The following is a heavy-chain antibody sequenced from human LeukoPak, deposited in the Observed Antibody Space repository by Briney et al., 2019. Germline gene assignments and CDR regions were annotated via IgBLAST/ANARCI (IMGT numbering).Heavy chain of an antibody. CDR1: GGSFSGYY. V-gene: IGHV4-59*10. D-gene: IGHD3-22*01. CDR3: ARTNYYDSSGYYYARWAGFDP. Sequence: SETLSLTCAVYGGSFSGYYWSWIRQPAGKGLEWIGRIYTSGSTNYNPSLKSRVTMSVDTSKNQFSLKLSSVTAADTAVYYCARTNYYDSSGYYYARWAGFDPWGQGTLVTVSS. J-gene: IGHJ5*02. CDR2: IYTSGST.